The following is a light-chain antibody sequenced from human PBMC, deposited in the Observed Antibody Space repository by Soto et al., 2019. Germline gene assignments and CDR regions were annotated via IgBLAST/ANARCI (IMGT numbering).Light chain of an antibody. V-gene: IGLV2-8*01. CDR1: SSDVGGYNY. Sequence: QSVLTQPPSASGSPGQSVAISCTGTSSDVGGYNYVSWYQQHPGKAPKLMIYEVNKRPAGVPDRFSGSKSGNTASLTVSGLRAEYEADYYCSSYAGSSNVFGTGTKLTVL. CDR3: SSYAGSSNV. J-gene: IGLJ1*01. CDR2: EVN.